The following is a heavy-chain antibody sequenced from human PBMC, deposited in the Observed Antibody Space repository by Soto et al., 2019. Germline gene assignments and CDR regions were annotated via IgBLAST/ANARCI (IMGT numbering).Heavy chain of an antibody. J-gene: IGHJ5*02. CDR3: EKGAASKRGAWFDP. D-gene: IGHD6-13*01. V-gene: IGHV6-1*01. CDR1: GDSLSSNSAA. CDR2: TYYRSKWYN. Sequence: PSQTLSLTCAISGDSLSSNSAAWNWMRQSPSRGLEWLGRTYYRSKWYNDYALSVKSRITVTPDTSKNQFSLQLNSVTPEGTAVYYCEKGAASKRGAWFDPWGQGTLVTVSS.